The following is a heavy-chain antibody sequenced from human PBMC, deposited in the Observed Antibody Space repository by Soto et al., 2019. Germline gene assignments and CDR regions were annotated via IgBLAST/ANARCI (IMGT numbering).Heavy chain of an antibody. Sequence: SGPTLVNPTQTLTLTCTFSGFSLNTSGMFVSWIRQPPRNTLEWLALIDWDDDKYYSTSLKTRLTISKDTSKNQVVLTMTNMDPVDTATYYCARSSIAARPGSYYFDYWGQGTLVNV. CDR3: ARSSIAARPGSYYFDY. D-gene: IGHD6-6*01. CDR2: IDWDDDK. V-gene: IGHV2-70*01. J-gene: IGHJ4*02. CDR1: GFSLNTSGMF.